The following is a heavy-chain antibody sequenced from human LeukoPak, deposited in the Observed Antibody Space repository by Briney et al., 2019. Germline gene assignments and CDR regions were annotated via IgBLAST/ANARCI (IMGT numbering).Heavy chain of an antibody. Sequence: GGSLRLSCAASGFTFDDYAMHWVRQAPGKGLEWVSLISGDGGSTYYADSVKGRFTISRDNSKNTLYLQMNSLRAEDTAVYYCARGPVYGDYAYYYYGMDVWGQGTTVTVSS. D-gene: IGHD4-17*01. CDR3: ARGPVYGDYAYYYYGMDV. J-gene: IGHJ6*02. CDR1: GFTFDDYA. V-gene: IGHV3-43*02. CDR2: ISGDGGST.